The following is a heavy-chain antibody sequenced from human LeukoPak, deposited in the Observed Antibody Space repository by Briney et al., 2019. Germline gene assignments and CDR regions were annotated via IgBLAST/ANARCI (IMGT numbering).Heavy chain of an antibody. Sequence: ASVKVSCKASGYTFTSYGISWVRQAPGQGLEWMGWISAYNGNTSYAQKLQGRVTMTTDTSTSTAYMELRSLRSDDTAVYYCARDPTISGSYPTDYWGQGTLVTVSS. V-gene: IGHV1-18*01. D-gene: IGHD1-26*01. CDR1: GYTFTSYG. CDR3: ARDPTISGSYPTDY. CDR2: ISAYNGNT. J-gene: IGHJ4*02.